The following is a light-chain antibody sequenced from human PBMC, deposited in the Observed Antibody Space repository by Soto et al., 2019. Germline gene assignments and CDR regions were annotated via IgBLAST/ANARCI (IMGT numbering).Light chain of an antibody. CDR2: AAS. V-gene: IGKV1-39*01. CDR3: QQLNSYPLT. Sequence: DIQMTQSPSSLSGSLWDRVTMTFLASQSISSYLNWYQQKRGKAPKLLIYAASTLQSGVPSRFSGSGSGTDFTLTISSLQPEDFATYYCQQLNSYPLTFGGGTKVDI. J-gene: IGKJ4*01. CDR1: QSISSY.